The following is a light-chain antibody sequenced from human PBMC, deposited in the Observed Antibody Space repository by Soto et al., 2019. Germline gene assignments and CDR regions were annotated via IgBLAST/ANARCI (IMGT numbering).Light chain of an antibody. CDR2: EVV. CDR3: KSYAGRNTYV. J-gene: IGLJ1*01. V-gene: IGLV2-8*01. Sequence: QSALTQPPSASGSPGQSVTISCTGTKNDIGVYDFVSWYHHHPGKAPRLIIYEVVQRPSGVPDRFPGSKSGNTASLTASGLKAADEADYVCKSYAGRNTYVLGSGT. CDR1: KNDIGVYDF.